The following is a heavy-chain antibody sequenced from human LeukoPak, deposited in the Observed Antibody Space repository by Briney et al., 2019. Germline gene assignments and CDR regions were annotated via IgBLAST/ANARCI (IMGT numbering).Heavy chain of an antibody. Sequence: SETLSLTCAVYGGSFSGYYWSWIRQPPGKGLEWIGEINHSGSTNYNPSLKSRVTISVDTSKNQFSLKLSSVTAADTAVYYCAGYYGSGSYYGWFDPGAREPWSPSPQ. V-gene: IGHV4-34*01. D-gene: IGHD3-10*01. CDR2: INHSGST. J-gene: IGHJ5*02. CDR1: GGSFSGYY. CDR3: AGYYGSGSYYGWFDP.